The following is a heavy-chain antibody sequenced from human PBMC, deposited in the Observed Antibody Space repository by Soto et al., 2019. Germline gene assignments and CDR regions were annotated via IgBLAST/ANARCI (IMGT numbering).Heavy chain of an antibody. V-gene: IGHV6-1*01. CDR1: GDSVSSNIAA. Sequence: PSQTLSLTCAITGDSVSSNIAAWNWIRQSPSRGLEWLGRTYYRSKWYNDYAESVRSRITINPDTSKNQFSLQLNSVSPEDTAVYYCVRDADSVPAGQHMVHGDFWGQGTLVTVSS. J-gene: IGHJ4*02. CDR2: TYYRSKWYN. D-gene: IGHD6-13*01. CDR3: VRDADSVPAGQHMVHGDF.